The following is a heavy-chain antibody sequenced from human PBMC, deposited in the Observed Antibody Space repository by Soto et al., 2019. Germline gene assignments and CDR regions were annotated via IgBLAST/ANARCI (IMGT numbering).Heavy chain of an antibody. V-gene: IGHV6-1*01. CDR1: GDSVSSNSAA. Sequence: QTLSLTCAISGDSVSSNSAAWNWIRQSPSRGLEWLGRTYYRSKWYNDYAVSVKRRITINPDTSKNQFSLQLNSVTPEDTAVYYCARGYYDSSGYRLDYWGQGTLVTVSS. D-gene: IGHD3-22*01. CDR3: ARGYYDSSGYRLDY. J-gene: IGHJ4*02. CDR2: TYYRSKWYN.